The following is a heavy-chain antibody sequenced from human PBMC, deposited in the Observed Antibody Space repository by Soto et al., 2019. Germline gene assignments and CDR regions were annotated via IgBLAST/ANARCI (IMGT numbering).Heavy chain of an antibody. CDR3: ARAPYYYDSSGYYYFWFDP. V-gene: IGHV4-4*07. CDR2: IYTSGST. D-gene: IGHD3-22*01. CDR1: GGSISSYY. J-gene: IGHJ5*02. Sequence: SETRSRTCTVSGGSISSYYWSWIRQPAGKGLEWIGRIYTSGSTNYNPSLKSRVTMSVGTSKNQFSLKLSSVTAADTAVYYCARAPYYYDSSGYYYFWFDPWGQGTLVTVSS.